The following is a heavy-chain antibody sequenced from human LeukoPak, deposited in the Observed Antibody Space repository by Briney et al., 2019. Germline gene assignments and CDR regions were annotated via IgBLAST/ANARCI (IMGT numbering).Heavy chain of an antibody. V-gene: IGHV1-69*13. D-gene: IGHD6-6*01. Sequence: GASVKVSCKASGGTFSSYAISWVRQAPGQGLEWMGGIIPIFGTANYAQKFQGRVTITADESTSTAYMELSSLRSEDTAAYYCAREGSSSTPGYFDYWGQGTLVTVSS. CDR2: IIPIFGTA. J-gene: IGHJ4*02. CDR3: AREGSSSTPGYFDY. CDR1: GGTFSSYA.